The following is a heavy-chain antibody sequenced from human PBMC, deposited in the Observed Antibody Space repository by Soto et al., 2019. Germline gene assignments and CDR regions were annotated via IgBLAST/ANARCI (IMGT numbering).Heavy chain of an antibody. Sequence: SETLSLTCTVSGGSISSYYWSWIRQPPGKGLEWIGYIYYSGSTNYNPSLKSRVTISVDTSKNQFSLKLSSVTAADTAVYYCARHRYSYGVYYFDYWGQGNLVTVS. V-gene: IGHV4-59*01. J-gene: IGHJ4*02. CDR2: IYYSGST. CDR1: GGSISSYY. D-gene: IGHD5-18*01. CDR3: ARHRYSYGVYYFDY.